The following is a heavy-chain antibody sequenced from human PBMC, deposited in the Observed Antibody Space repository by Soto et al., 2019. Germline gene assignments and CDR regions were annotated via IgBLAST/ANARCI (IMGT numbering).Heavy chain of an antibody. V-gene: IGHV2-70*01. Sequence: GSGPTLANPTQTLTLTCTFSGFSLSTSGMCVSWIRQPPGKALEWLALIDWDDDKYYSTSLKTRLTISKDTSKNQVVLTMINMEHVDTATYSCALVPSSTMLVVVPPTTRDGPFDIWGQGTMVTVSS. CDR1: GFSLSTSGMC. CDR2: IDWDDDK. D-gene: IGHD3-22*01. J-gene: IGHJ3*02. CDR3: ALVPSSTMLVVVPPTTRDGPFDI.